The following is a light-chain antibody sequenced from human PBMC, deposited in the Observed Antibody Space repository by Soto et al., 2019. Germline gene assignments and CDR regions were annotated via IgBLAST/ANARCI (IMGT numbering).Light chain of an antibody. V-gene: IGLV1-44*01. CDR1: SSNIERNI. CDR2: SNY. CDR3: AACNDILNGYV. J-gene: IGLJ1*01. Sequence: SALTQPPSATVSPGRMVTISFSRSSSNIERNIVSWYQHITGSAAKLASYSNYDRHTSVHARFFHFTCGTSASMVIRGLQSEDEADYYCAACNDILNGYVFGGWPKVTVL.